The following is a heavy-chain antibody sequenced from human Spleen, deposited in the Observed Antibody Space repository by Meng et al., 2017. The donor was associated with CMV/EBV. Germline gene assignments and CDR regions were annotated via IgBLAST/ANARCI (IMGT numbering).Heavy chain of an antibody. V-gene: IGHV1-2*02. D-gene: IGHD2-8*01. Sequence: ASVKVSCKASGYTFTNYGLSWVRQAPGQGLEWMGWINPNTDGINYAQKFQGRVTMTTDMSISTAYMELSRLRSDDTAVYFCARVSVVRVGAFDYWGHGTLVTVSS. CDR1: GYTFTNYG. CDR2: INPNTDGI. J-gene: IGHJ4*01. CDR3: ARVSVVRVGAFDY.